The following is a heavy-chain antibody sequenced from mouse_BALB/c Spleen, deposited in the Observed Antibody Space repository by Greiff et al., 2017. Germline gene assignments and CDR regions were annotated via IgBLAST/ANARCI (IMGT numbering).Heavy chain of an antibody. CDR3: ARRGYYGSYYFDY. CDR1: GYTFTSYW. J-gene: IGHJ2*01. D-gene: IGHD1-1*01. Sequence: VKLMESGAELAKPGASVKMSCKASGYTFTSYWMHWVKQRPGQGLEWIGYINPSTGYTEYNQKFKDKATLTADKSSSTAYMQLSSLTSEDSAVYYCARRGYYGSYYFDYWGQGTTLTVSS. V-gene: IGHV1-7*01. CDR2: INPSTGYT.